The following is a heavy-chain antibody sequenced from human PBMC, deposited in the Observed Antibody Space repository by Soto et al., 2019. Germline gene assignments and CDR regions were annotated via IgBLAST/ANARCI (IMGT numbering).Heavy chain of an antibody. V-gene: IGHV3-23*01. CDR2: ISGSGSST. J-gene: IGHJ4*02. Sequence: GGSLSLSCAASRFTFGSYAMSWVRQAPGKGLEWVSAISGSGSSTYYADSVKGRFTISRDNSKNTLYLQMNSLRAEDTALYYCAKPLYGSGSYYDYWGQGTLVTVSS. CDR1: RFTFGSYA. CDR3: AKPLYGSGSYYDY. D-gene: IGHD3-10*01.